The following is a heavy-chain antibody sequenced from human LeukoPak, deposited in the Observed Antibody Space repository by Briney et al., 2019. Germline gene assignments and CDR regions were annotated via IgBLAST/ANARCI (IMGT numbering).Heavy chain of an antibody. V-gene: IGHV4-39*01. Sequence: SETLSLTCTVSGGSISSSSYYWGWIRQPPGKGLEWTGSIYYSGSTYYNPSLKSRVTISVDTSKNQFSLKLSSVTAADTAVYYCAVERYCSGGSCYGDAFDIWGQGTMVTVSS. CDR1: GGSISSSSYY. J-gene: IGHJ3*02. CDR3: AVERYCSGGSCYGDAFDI. D-gene: IGHD2-15*01. CDR2: IYYSGST.